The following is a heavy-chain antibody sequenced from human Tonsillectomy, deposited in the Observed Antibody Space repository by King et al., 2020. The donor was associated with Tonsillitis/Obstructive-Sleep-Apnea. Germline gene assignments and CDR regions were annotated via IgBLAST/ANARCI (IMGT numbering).Heavy chain of an antibody. D-gene: IGHD4-17*01. CDR1: GFTFSSYA. CDR3: AKVFSTLPTTKTFDY. Sequence: DVQLVESGGGLVQPGGSLRLSFAASGFTFSSYAISWVRQAPGKGLEWVSGIRGSGGNTYYADSVKGRFTISRDNSKNTLYLQMNSLRAEDTAVFYCAKVFSTLPTTKTFDYWGQGTVVTVSS. J-gene: IGHJ4*02. V-gene: IGHV3-23*04. CDR2: IRGSGGNT.